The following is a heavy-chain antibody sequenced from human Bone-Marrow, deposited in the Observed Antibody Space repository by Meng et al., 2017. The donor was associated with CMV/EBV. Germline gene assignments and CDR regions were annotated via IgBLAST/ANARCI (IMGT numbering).Heavy chain of an antibody. CDR2: IYSGGST. CDR1: GFTVSSNY. D-gene: IGHD2-2*01. Sequence: GGSLRLSCAASGFTVSSNYMSWVRQAPGKGLEWVSVIYSGGSTYYADSVKGRFTISRDNSKNTLYLQMNSLRADDTAVYYCARDGGFAMAPNYYYYYCMDVWGQGTTVTVSS. V-gene: IGHV3-53*01. J-gene: IGHJ6*02. CDR3: ARDGGFAMAPNYYYYYCMDV.